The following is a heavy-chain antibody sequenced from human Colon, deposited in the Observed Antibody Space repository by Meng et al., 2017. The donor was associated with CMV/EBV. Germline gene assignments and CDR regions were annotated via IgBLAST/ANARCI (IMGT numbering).Heavy chain of an antibody. CDR2: IYYSGGT. J-gene: IGHJ6*02. D-gene: IGHD2-2*01. CDR1: GGSISSSSYY. V-gene: IGHV4-39*07. CDR3: ARDDIVVVPAAMEYYYYGMDV. Sequence: ESLKISCTVSGGSISSSSYYWGWIRQPPGKGLEWIGSIYYSGGTYYNPSLKSRVTISVDTSKNQFSLKLSSVTAADTAVYYCARDDIVVVPAAMEYYYYGMDVWGQGTTVTVSS.